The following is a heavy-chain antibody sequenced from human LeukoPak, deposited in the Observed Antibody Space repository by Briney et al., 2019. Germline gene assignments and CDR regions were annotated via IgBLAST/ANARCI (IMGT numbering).Heavy chain of an antibody. CDR2: ISSSSSYI. Sequence: GGSLRLSCAASGFTFSSYSMNWVRQAPGKGLEWVSSISSSSSYIYYADSVKGRFTISRDNAKNSLYLQMNSLRAEDTAVYYCARVTRIAVAGTKFDYWGQGTLVTVSS. CDR3: ARVTRIAVAGTKFDY. D-gene: IGHD6-19*01. J-gene: IGHJ4*02. V-gene: IGHV3-21*01. CDR1: GFTFSSYS.